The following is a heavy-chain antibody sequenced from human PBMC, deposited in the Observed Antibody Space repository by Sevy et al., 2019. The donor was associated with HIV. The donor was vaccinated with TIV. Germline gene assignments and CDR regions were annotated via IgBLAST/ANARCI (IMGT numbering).Heavy chain of an antibody. V-gene: IGHV3-15*01. CDR3: TTGDILTGYYNDY. J-gene: IGHJ4*02. D-gene: IGHD3-9*01. Sequence: GGSLRLSCAASGFTFSNAWMSWVRQAPGKGLEWVGRIKSKTDGGTTDYAAPVKGRFTISRDDSKNTLYLQMNSLKTENTAVYYCTTGDILTGYYNDYWGQGTLVTVSS. CDR1: GFTFSNAW. CDR2: IKSKTDGGTT.